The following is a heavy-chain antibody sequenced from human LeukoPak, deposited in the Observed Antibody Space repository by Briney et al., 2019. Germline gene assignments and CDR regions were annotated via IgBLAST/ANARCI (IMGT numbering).Heavy chain of an antibody. CDR2: IYHSGST. CDR3: ARGRWFTSCYTGWFDP. CDR1: GGSISSGGYY. J-gene: IGHJ5*02. D-gene: IGHD2-2*02. Sequence: PSETLSLTCTVSGGSISSGGYYWSWIRQPPGKGLEWIGYIYHSGSTYYNPSLKSRVTISVDRSKNQFSLKLSSVTAADTAVYYCARGRWFTSCYTGWFDPWGQGTLVTVSS. V-gene: IGHV4-30-2*01.